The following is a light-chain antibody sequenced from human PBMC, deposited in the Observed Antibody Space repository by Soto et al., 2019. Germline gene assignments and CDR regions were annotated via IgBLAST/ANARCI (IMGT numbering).Light chain of an antibody. CDR2: DAS. CDR3: QQRSNWPRALT. Sequence: EIVLTQSPATLSLSPGERATLSFGASQSVSSYLAWYQQKPGQAPRLLIYDASNRATGIPARFSGSGSGTDFTLTISSLEPEDFAVYYCQQRSNWPRALTFGGGTKV. J-gene: IGKJ4*01. V-gene: IGKV3-11*01. CDR1: QSVSSY.